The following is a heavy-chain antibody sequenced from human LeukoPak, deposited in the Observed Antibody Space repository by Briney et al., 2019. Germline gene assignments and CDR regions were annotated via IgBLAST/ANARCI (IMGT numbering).Heavy chain of an antibody. V-gene: IGHV4-59*12. J-gene: IGHJ3*02. CDR3: ARGDGHHAFDI. CDR2: IYYSGST. CDR1: GGSISSYY. Sequence: PSETLSLTCTVSGGSISSYYWSWIRQTPGKGLEWIGYIYYSGSTNFNPSLKSRVTISVDTSKNQFSLKLSSVTAADTAVYYCARGDGHHAFDIWGQGTMVTVSS. D-gene: IGHD2-21*02.